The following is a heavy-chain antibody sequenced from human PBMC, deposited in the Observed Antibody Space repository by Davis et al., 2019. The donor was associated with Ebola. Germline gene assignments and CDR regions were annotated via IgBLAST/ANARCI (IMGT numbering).Heavy chain of an antibody. J-gene: IGHJ3*02. CDR3: ASLRRTITGMDDAFDI. CDR2: IYTGDSDT. V-gene: IGHV5-51*01. CDR1: GNSFTSHW. Sequence: GESLKISCKDSGNSFTSHWIGWVRQMPGKGLEWMGIIYTGDSDTRYSPSFRGQVTIPADKSIKTAYLQWSSLKASDTAMYYCASLRRTITGMDDAFDIWGHGTMVTVSS. D-gene: IGHD1-20*01.